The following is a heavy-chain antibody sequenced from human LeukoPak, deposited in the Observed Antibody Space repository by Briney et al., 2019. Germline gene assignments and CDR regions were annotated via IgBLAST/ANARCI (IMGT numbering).Heavy chain of an antibody. D-gene: IGHD2-21*01. V-gene: IGHV4-4*02. Sequence: SGTLSLTCAVSGDSISRGHWWNWVRQPPGKGLEWIGEIFHTGNTNYNPSLKSRVTMSVDKSKNQFSLNLTSVTATDTAVYYCARNHDWAFDYWGQGTLATVSS. CDR3: ARNHDWAFDY. CDR1: GDSISRGHW. CDR2: IFHTGNT. J-gene: IGHJ4*02.